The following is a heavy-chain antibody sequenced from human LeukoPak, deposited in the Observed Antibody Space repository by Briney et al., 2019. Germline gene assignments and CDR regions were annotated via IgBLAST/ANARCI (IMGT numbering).Heavy chain of an antibody. D-gene: IGHD2-15*01. Sequence: GGSLRLYCVASGFDLSDYWMNWVRQAPGKGLVWLSRINNDGSSTIYADSVKGRFTISRDNSKNTLYLEMSSLRAEDTAVYYCARREDRIYCSGGSCHSSAFDIWGQGTMVTVSS. CDR3: ARREDRIYCSGGSCHSSAFDI. CDR2: INNDGSST. J-gene: IGHJ3*02. CDR1: GFDLSDYW. V-gene: IGHV3-74*01.